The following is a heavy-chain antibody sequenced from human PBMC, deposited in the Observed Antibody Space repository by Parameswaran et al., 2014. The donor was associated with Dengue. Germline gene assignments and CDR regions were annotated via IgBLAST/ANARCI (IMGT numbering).Heavy chain of an antibody. D-gene: IGHD3-9*01. CDR2: SIAYNGNT. CDR3: ARTHGGDDVLTGIRMDV. Sequence: PGASVKVSCKASGYPFINYVITWVRQAPGQGLEWMGWSIAYNGNTNYAQKFQGRVTMTTDTSTSTAYMELRSLRSDDTAVYYCARTHGGDDVLTGIRMDVWGQGTTVTVSS. V-gene: IGHV1-18*01. J-gene: IGHJ6*02. CDR1: GYPFINYV.